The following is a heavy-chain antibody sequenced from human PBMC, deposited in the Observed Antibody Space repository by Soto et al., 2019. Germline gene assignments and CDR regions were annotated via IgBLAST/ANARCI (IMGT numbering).Heavy chain of an antibody. Sequence: GXPVKVSCRASAYPPTGYYIHWGRRTPAQGPQWMVWVNPKSGDTMYAQKFQGRVTMTRDTSISTGYMELSRLTFDDTAGYYCPRRPMWQPLVPDYGMNVWGQGTTVTVSS. CDR3: PRRPMWQPLVPDYGMNV. V-gene: IGHV1-2*02. D-gene: IGHD6-13*01. CDR1: AYPPTGYY. J-gene: IGHJ6*02. CDR2: VNPKSGDT.